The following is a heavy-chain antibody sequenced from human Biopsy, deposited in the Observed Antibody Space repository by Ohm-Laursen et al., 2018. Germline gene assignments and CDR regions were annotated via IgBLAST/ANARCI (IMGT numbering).Heavy chain of an antibody. CDR3: AKGGYCTTTSCYMDVDY. D-gene: IGHD2-2*02. J-gene: IGHJ4*02. Sequence: SLRLSCAASGFSFSSYGMHWVRQAPGKGLEWVAFLWYDGTNKYYADSVKGRLTISRDASKNTLYLLMNSLRAEDTAMYYCAKGGYCTTTSCYMDVDYWGQGTLVTVSS. V-gene: IGHV3-33*06. CDR1: GFSFSSYG. CDR2: LWYDGTNK.